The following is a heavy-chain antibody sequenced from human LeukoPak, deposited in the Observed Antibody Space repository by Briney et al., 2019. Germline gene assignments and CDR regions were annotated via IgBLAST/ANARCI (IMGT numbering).Heavy chain of an antibody. CDR3: ARVLGWAAFDY. CDR1: GGSISSFY. D-gene: IGHD2-15*01. V-gene: IGHV4-4*07. J-gene: IGHJ4*02. CDR2: IYSSGST. Sequence: PSDTLSLTCTVSGGSISSFYWSCFRQPAGKGLEWIGRIYSSGSTNYNPSLKSRVTMSVDTFKNQFSLKLSSVTAADTAVYYCARVLGWAAFDYWGQGTLVTVSS.